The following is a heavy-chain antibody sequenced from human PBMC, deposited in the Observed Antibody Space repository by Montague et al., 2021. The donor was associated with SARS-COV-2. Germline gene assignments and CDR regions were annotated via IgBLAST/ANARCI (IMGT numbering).Heavy chain of an antibody. CDR3: ARDGYSSGWNGLHWCDP. D-gene: IGHD6-25*01. Sequence: TLSLTCTVSIGSISSGSYYWSWIRQPAGKGLEWIGRIYTSGSTNYNPSLKSRVTISVDTSKNQFSLKLSSVTAADTAVYYCARDGYSSGWNGLHWCDPWGQGTLVTVSS. CDR2: IYTSGST. CDR1: IGSISSGSYY. V-gene: IGHV4-61*02. J-gene: IGHJ5*02.